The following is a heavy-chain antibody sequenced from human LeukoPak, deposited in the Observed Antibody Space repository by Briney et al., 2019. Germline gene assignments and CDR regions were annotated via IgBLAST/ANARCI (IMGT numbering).Heavy chain of an antibody. CDR1: GFTFSSYG. D-gene: IGHD4-17*01. J-gene: IGHJ6*03. CDR2: ISYDGSNK. Sequence: HPGGSLRLSCAASGFTFSSYGMHWVRQAPGKGLEWVAVISYDGSNKYYEDSVKGRFTISRDNSKNTLYLQMNSLRAEDTAVYYCAKDIVRATVTTGFGYMDVWGKGTTVTVSS. V-gene: IGHV3-30*18. CDR3: AKDIVRATVTTGFGYMDV.